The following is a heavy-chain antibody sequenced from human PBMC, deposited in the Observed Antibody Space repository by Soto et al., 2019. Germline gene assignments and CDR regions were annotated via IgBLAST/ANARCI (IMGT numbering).Heavy chain of an antibody. CDR1: GGSFRGYY. CDR3: ARGSWITMVRGVINNWFDP. CDR2: INHSGST. D-gene: IGHD3-10*01. V-gene: IGHV4-34*01. Sequence: PSLTCAVYGGSFRGYYWSWIRQPPGKGLEWIGEINHSGSTNYNPSLKSRVTISVDTSKNQFSLKLSSVTAADTAVYYCARGSWITMVRGVINNWFDPWGQGTLVTVS. J-gene: IGHJ5*02.